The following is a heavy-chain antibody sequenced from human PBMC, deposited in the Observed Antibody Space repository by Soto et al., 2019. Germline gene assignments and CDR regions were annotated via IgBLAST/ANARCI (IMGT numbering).Heavy chain of an antibody. D-gene: IGHD3-9*01. CDR1: GYTFIHYY. CDR2: INPNGGST. J-gene: IGHJ4*02. Sequence: QVQLVPSGAEVKKPGASVKVSCKASGYTFIHYYIHWLRQAPRQGLEWMAIINPNGGSTNYAQKCRGRVSVTRDSPSVTAAMELNSLTSIDTAGKFGARARLQTGFWGQGTVVTVSS. CDR3: ARARLQTGF. V-gene: IGHV1-46*01.